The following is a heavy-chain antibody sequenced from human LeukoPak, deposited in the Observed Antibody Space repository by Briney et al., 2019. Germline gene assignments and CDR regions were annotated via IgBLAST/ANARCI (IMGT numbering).Heavy chain of an antibody. J-gene: IGHJ4*02. Sequence: GGSLRVSCVASGFTFSKYTMSWVRQAPGKGLEWVSGIYGGTTTRTFYAESVKGRFTISRDNSKNTLYLQMNSLRDEDTATYYCAKDVTQDGLWDIDYWGQGTLITVSS. V-gene: IGHV3-23*01. CDR3: AKDVTQDGLWDIDY. CDR1: GFTFSKYT. D-gene: IGHD2-21*02. CDR2: IYGGTTTRT.